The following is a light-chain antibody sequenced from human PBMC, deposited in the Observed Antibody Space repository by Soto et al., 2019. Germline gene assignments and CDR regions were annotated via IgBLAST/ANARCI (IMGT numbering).Light chain of an antibody. CDR3: QDYGSSALT. CDR2: GAS. J-gene: IGKJ1*01. CDR1: HSVPTNY. V-gene: IGKV3-20*01. Sequence: EIVLTQSPGTLSLSPGERVTLSCRASHSVPTNYLAWYQQKPGQSPRLLIYGASTRATGIPERFSGSGSGTDFTLTISRLEPEDFAVYYCQDYGSSALTFGQGTKVEIK.